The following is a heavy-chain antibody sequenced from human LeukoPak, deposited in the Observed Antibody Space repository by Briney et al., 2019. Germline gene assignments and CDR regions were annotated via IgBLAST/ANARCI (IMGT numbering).Heavy chain of an antibody. CDR1: GFTFSSYA. CDR3: AKDPPRDGTVTTLNWYFDL. V-gene: IGHV3-23*01. Sequence: GGSLRLSCAASGFTFSSYAMSWVRQAPGKGLEWVSAISGSGGSTYYADSVKGRFTISRDNSKNKLYLQMNSLRAEDTAVYYCAKDPPRDGTVTTLNWYFDLWGRGTLVTVSS. CDR2: ISGSGGST. D-gene: IGHD4-17*01. J-gene: IGHJ2*01.